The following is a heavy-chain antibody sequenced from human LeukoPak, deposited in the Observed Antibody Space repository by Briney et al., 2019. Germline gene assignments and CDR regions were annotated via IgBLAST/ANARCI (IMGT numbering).Heavy chain of an antibody. J-gene: IGHJ4*02. D-gene: IGHD6-13*01. CDR3: ARVGYSIAAAGYAAY. Sequence: KTGGSLRLSCAASGFTFSSYSMSWVRQAPGKGLEWVSSISSSSSYIYYADSVKGRFTISRDNAKNSLYLQMNSLRAEDTAVYYCARVGYSIAAAGYAAYWGQGTLVTVSS. CDR1: GFTFSSYS. CDR2: ISSSSSYI. V-gene: IGHV3-21*01.